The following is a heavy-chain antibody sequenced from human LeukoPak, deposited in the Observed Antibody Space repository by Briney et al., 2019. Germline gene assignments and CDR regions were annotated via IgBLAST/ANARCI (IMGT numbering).Heavy chain of an antibody. CDR2: INPNSGGT. V-gene: IGHV1-2*02. CDR1: GYTFTGYY. D-gene: IGHD1-26*01. J-gene: IGHJ6*03. Sequence: RASVKVSCKASGYTFTGYYMHWVRQAPGQGLEWMGWINPNSGGTNYAQKFQSRVTMTRDTSISTAYMELSRLRSDDTAVYYCARISRVGATGHYYYYMDVWGKGTTVTVSS. CDR3: ARISRVGATGHYYYYMDV.